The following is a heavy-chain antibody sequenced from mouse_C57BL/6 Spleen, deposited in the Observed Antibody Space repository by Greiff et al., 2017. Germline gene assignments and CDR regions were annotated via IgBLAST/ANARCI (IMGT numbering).Heavy chain of an antibody. J-gene: IGHJ4*01. V-gene: IGHV5-17*01. Sequence: EVKLVESGGGLVKPGGSLKLSCAASGFTFSDYGMHWVRQAPEKGLEWVAYISSGSSTIYYADTVKGRFTISRDNAKNTMFLQMTSLRAEDTAMYYCERPAMDYWGQGTAVTVSA. CDR2: ISSGSSTI. CDR1: GFTFSDYG. CDR3: ERPAMDY.